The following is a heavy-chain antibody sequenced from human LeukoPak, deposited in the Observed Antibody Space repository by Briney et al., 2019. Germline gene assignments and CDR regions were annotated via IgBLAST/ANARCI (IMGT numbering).Heavy chain of an antibody. V-gene: IGHV4-39*07. J-gene: IGHJ3*02. CDR3: ARRRRITMIVVVITYRHDAFDI. CDR1: GASINSDTYY. Sequence: KHSATLSLTCTVSGASINSDTYYWGWIRQPPGKGLEWIGTHSHSGSSYYNPSLRSRITMSLDTSENQLSLKLSSVTAADTAVYYCARRRRITMIVVVITYRHDAFDIWGQGTLVTVSS. CDR2: HSHSGSS. D-gene: IGHD3-22*01.